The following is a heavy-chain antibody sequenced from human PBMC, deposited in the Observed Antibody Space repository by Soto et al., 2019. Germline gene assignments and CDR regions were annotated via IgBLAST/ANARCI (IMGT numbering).Heavy chain of an antibody. CDR1: GGSISSGGYY. Sequence: QVQLQESGPGLVKPSQTLSLTCTVSGGSISSGGYYWTWIRQYPGKGLECIGYIYYSGSTFYNPSLKSQVSKSVDTSKNQFSLNLSSGTAADTAVYYCARGLSVTLFDYWVQGTLVTVSS. CDR2: IYYSGST. D-gene: IGHD5-18*01. V-gene: IGHV4-31*01. CDR3: ARGLSVTLFDY. J-gene: IGHJ4*02.